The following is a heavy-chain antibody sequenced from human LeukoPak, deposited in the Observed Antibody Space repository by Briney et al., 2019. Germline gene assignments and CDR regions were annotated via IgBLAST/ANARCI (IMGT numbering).Heavy chain of an antibody. Sequence: GGSLRLSCAASGFTFSRNWMSWVRQAPGKGLEWVSSISSSSSYVYYADSVKGRFTISRDNAKNSLYLQMNSLRAEDTAVYYCARHIVVVPAAIGTLDFDYWGQGTLVTVSS. V-gene: IGHV3-21*01. CDR2: ISSSSSYV. J-gene: IGHJ4*02. CDR3: ARHIVVVPAAIGTLDFDY. D-gene: IGHD2-2*02. CDR1: GFTFSRNW.